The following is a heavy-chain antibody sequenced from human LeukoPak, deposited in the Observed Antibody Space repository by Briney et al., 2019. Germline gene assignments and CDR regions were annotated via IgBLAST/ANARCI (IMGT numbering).Heavy chain of an antibody. Sequence: GGSLRLSCAASGFTFSSYAMSWVRQAPGKGLEWVSAISGSGGSTYYADSVKGRFTISRDNSKNTLYLQMNSLRAEDTAVYYCANRRYYYDSSGYYSTVGYWGQGTLVTVSS. D-gene: IGHD3-22*01. J-gene: IGHJ4*02. CDR1: GFTFSSYA. CDR2: ISGSGGST. V-gene: IGHV3-23*01. CDR3: ANRRYYYDSSGYYSTVGY.